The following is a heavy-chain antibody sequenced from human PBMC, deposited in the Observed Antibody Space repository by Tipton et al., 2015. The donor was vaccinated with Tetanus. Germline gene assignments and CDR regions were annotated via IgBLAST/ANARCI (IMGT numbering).Heavy chain of an antibody. CDR2: IYPGDSDT. J-gene: IGHJ3*02. D-gene: IGHD4-23*01. CDR1: GYSFTSYW. Sequence: QLVQSGAEVKKPGESLKISCKGSGYSFTSYWIGWVRQMPGKGLEWMGIIYPGDSDTRYSPSFQGRVPISADKSISTAYLQWSSLKASDTAMYYCARLLYGGNSIRYAFDIWGQGTMVTVSS. CDR3: ARLLYGGNSIRYAFDI. V-gene: IGHV5-51*01.